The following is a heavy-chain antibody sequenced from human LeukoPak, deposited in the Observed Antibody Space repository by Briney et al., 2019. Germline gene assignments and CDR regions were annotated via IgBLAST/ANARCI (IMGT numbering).Heavy chain of an antibody. Sequence: PSETLSLTCTVSGASMSVYYWTWIRQVPGKGLEWIGNVYYSGSTRYNPSLMGRATISIDTSKNTFSLKVTSMTAADTAVYFCAKGGSYYDGDYWGQATLVTVSS. CDR3: AKGGSYYDGDY. J-gene: IGHJ4*02. D-gene: IGHD1-26*01. CDR1: GASMSVYY. CDR2: VYYSGST. V-gene: IGHV4-59*03.